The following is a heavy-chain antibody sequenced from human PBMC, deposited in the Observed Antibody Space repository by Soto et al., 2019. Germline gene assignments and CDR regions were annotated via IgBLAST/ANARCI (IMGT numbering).Heavy chain of an antibody. CDR1: GFTFSSYW. CDR3: ARISPGTYCRGGNCYSEY. V-gene: IGHV3-74*01. Sequence: EVQLVESGGDLVQPGGSLRLSCAASGFTFSSYWMHWVRQDPEKGLVWVSRINGDGISTSYADSVKGRFTISRDNAKDTLYLHMNSLGAEATAVNYCARISPGTYCRGGNCYSEYWGQGTLVTVSS. J-gene: IGHJ4*02. D-gene: IGHD2-15*01. CDR2: INGDGIST.